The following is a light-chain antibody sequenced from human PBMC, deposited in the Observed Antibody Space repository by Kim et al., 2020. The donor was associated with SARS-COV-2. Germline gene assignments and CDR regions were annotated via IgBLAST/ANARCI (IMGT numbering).Light chain of an antibody. CDR2: EVN. Sequence: QSVTISCPGTSSDVAGYNYVSRYQHHSGKAPKLMIYEVNKRPSGVPDRFSGSKSGNTASLTVSGLQAEDEADYYCNSYADTNNLIFGGGTQLTVL. CDR1: SSDVAGYNY. J-gene: IGLJ2*01. CDR3: NSYADTNNLI. V-gene: IGLV2-8*01.